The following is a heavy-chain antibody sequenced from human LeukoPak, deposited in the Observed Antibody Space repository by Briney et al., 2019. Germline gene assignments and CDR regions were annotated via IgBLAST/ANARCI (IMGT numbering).Heavy chain of an antibody. V-gene: IGHV3-23*01. CDR3: GTSPVTPDYYYYGMDV. J-gene: IGHJ6*02. Sequence: PGGSLRLSCAASGFTFSSYAMSWVRQAPGKGLEWVSAISGSGGSTYYADSVKGRFTISRDNSKNTLYLQMNSLRAEDTAVYYCGTSPVTPDYYYYGMDVRGQGTTVTVSS. D-gene: IGHD4-11*01. CDR2: ISGSGGST. CDR1: GFTFSSYA.